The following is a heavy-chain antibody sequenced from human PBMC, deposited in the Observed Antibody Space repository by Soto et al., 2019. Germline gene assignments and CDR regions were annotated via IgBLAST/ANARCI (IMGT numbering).Heavy chain of an antibody. Sequence: QVQLVQSGAEVKKPGSSVKVSCKASGGTFSSYAISWVRQAPGQGLEWMGGIIPIFGTANYAQKFQGRVTITADESTSTAYMELSSLRSEDTAVYYCARQPVDCSGGSCHIIDYWGQGTLVTVSS. CDR3: ARQPVDCSGGSCHIIDY. CDR2: IIPIFGTA. J-gene: IGHJ4*02. V-gene: IGHV1-69*01. CDR1: GGTFSSYA. D-gene: IGHD2-15*01.